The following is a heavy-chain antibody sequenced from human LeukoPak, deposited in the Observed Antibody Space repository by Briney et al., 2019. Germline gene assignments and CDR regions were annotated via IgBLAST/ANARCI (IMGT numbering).Heavy chain of an antibody. Sequence: GASVKVSCKASGGTFSSYAISWVGQAPGQGVEWMGGIIPIFGTANYAQKFQGRVTITTDESTSTAYMELSSLRSEDTAVYYCARHADRYCSSTSCAAGGFDYWGQGTLVTASS. CDR1: GGTFSSYA. CDR3: ARHADRYCSSTSCAAGGFDY. D-gene: IGHD2-2*01. J-gene: IGHJ4*02. CDR2: IIPIFGTA. V-gene: IGHV1-69*05.